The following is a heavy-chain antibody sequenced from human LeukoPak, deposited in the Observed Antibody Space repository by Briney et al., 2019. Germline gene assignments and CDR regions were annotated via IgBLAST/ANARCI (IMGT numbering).Heavy chain of an antibody. CDR1: GFTFSSYA. J-gene: IGHJ6*02. CDR2: TSYDGGNK. Sequence: GGSLRLSCAASGFTFSSYAIHWVRQAPGKGLEWVAVTSYDGGNKYYGDSVKGRFTISRDNSKSTLNLEVSSLRAEDTAVYYCARGGYFDILTGYYQTQYYYPMDVWGRGTTVTVSS. V-gene: IGHV3-30*04. D-gene: IGHD3-9*01. CDR3: ARGGYFDILTGYYQTQYYYPMDV.